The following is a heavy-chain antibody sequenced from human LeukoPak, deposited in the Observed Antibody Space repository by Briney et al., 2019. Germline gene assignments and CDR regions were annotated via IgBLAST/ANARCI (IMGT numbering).Heavy chain of an antibody. D-gene: IGHD2-2*01. CDR1: GGSISSSTSY. V-gene: IGHV4-39*01. CDR3: ARSSTVSSWLDS. CDR2: IYYSGNT. J-gene: IGHJ4*02. Sequence: SETLSLTCTVSGGSISSSTSYWCWIRQPPGKGLEWIGSIYYSGNTYYNPSLGSRVTISVDRSKSQFSLKLSSVTAADTSVYYCARSSTVSSWLDSWGQGTLVTVSS.